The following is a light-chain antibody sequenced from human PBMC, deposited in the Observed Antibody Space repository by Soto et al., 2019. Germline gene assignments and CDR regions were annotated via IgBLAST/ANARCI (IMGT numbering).Light chain of an antibody. CDR2: DAS. CDR3: QQRYDWPLT. Sequence: EIVLTQSPATLSLSPGERATLSCRASQSVNNYLAWYQQKPGQAPRLLIYDASSRATGIPARFSGTGSGTHFTLTVSRLEPGDFAVYYCQQRYDWPLTFGGGTKVEIK. J-gene: IGKJ4*01. CDR1: QSVNNY. V-gene: IGKV3-11*01.